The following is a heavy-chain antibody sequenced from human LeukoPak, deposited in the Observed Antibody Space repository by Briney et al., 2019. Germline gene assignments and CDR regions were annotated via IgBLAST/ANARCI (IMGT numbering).Heavy chain of an antibody. V-gene: IGHV3-74*01. Sequence: GGSLRLSCAASGVIISSYAMSWVRQAPGKGLVWVSRIDQTGGSTYYADSVKGRFTISRDNAKNTLYLQMNSLRAEDTAVYYCAKSNWFDPWGQGTLATVSS. J-gene: IGHJ5*02. CDR3: AKSNWFDP. CDR1: GVIISSYA. CDR2: IDQTGGST.